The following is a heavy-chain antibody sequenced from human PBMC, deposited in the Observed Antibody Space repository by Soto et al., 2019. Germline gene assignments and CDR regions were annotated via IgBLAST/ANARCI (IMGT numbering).Heavy chain of an antibody. CDR3: VRSREGYNSLFDY. J-gene: IGHJ4*02. V-gene: IGHV5-51*01. D-gene: IGHD5-12*01. CDR1: GYRFSSWW. CDR2: IYPDDSDT. Sequence: EVQLVQSGVEVKKAGESLKISCRASGYRFSSWWIGWVRQVPGKGLESVGIIYPDDSDTKYSPTFQGQVTISADKSISAAYLQWNSLKASDTALYYCVRSREGYNSLFDYWGQGTLVSVSS.